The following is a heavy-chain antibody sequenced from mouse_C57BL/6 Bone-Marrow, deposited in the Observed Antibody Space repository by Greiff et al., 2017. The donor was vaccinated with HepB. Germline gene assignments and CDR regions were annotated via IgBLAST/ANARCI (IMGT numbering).Heavy chain of an antibody. D-gene: IGHD6-2*01. CDR1: GYTFTSYW. J-gene: IGHJ2*01. Sequence: QVQLQQPGAELVMPGASVKLSCKASGYTFTSYWMHWVKQRPGQGLEWIGEIDPSDSYTNYNQKFKGKSTLTVDKSSSTAYMHLSSLTSEDSAVYYCAVLSDYFDYWGQGTTLTVSS. CDR3: AVLSDYFDY. V-gene: IGHV1-69*01. CDR2: IDPSDSYT.